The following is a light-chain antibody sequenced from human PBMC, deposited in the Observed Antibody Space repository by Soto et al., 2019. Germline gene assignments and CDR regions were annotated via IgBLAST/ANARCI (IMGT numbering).Light chain of an antibody. CDR1: SSDVGGYNY. Sequence: QSALTQPASVSGSPGQSITISCTGTSSDVGGYNYVSWYQQHPGKAPKLMIYEVSNRPSGVSNRFSGAKSGNTASLTISGLQDEDDDDYYCTSYTNTRNLDVVFGGGTKLTVL. CDR3: TSYTNTRNLDVV. J-gene: IGLJ2*01. V-gene: IGLV2-14*01. CDR2: EVS.